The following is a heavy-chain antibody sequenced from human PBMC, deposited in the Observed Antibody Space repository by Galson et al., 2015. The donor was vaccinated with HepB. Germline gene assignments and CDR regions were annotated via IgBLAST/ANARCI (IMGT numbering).Heavy chain of an antibody. CDR2: IDPSDSYT. V-gene: IGHV5-10-1*01. CDR3: ARHADLYCSSASCYTGWFDP. CDR1: GYSFTSYW. Sequence: QSGAEVKKPGESLRISCKDSGYSFTSYWINWVRQMPGKGLEWMGRIDPSDSYTNYSPSFQGHVTISADKSISTAYLQWSSLRASDTAMYYCARHADLYCSSASCYTGWFDPWGQGTLVTVSS. D-gene: IGHD2-2*02. J-gene: IGHJ5*02.